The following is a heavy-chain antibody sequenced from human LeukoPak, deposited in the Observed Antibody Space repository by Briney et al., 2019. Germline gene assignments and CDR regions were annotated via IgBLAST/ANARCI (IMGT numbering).Heavy chain of an antibody. J-gene: IGHJ4*02. Sequence: SVKVSCKASGGTFSSYAISWVRRAPGQGLEWMGGIIPIFGTANYAQKFQGRVTITADESTSTAYMELSSLRSEDTAVYYCARGGSSGWSLTPDFDYWGQGTLVTVSS. CDR1: GGTFSSYA. CDR2: IIPIFGTA. V-gene: IGHV1-69*13. CDR3: ARGGSSGWSLTPDFDY. D-gene: IGHD6-19*01.